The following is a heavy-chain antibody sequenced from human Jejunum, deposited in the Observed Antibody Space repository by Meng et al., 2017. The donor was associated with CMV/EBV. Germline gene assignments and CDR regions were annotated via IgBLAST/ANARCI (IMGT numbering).Heavy chain of an antibody. J-gene: IGHJ6*02. CDR1: GSIIGYY. V-gene: IGHV4-59*01. CDR3: ARDGAYLPNFPTGMDV. D-gene: IGHD4/OR15-4a*01. CDR2: IYYSGTT. Sequence: GSIIGYYWSGIRQPPGKGLEWIGYIYYSGTTNYNPSLRRRVAISVDTSKNQLSLKLSSLTAADTAVYYCARDGAYLPNFPTGMDVWGQGTSVTVSS.